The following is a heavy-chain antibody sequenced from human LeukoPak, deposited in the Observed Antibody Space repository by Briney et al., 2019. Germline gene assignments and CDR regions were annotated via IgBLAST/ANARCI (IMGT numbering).Heavy chain of an antibody. CDR2: ISGSSTYI. Sequence: PGGSLRLSCAASGFPFNTYSLNWVRQAPGKGLEWVSSISGSSTYIYYADSVKGRFTISRDNAKNSLYLQMNSLRAEDTAVYYCARGGYYFGSGDGFDIWGQGTMVTVSS. D-gene: IGHD3-10*01. V-gene: IGHV3-21*01. CDR1: GFPFNTYS. CDR3: ARGGYYFGSGDGFDI. J-gene: IGHJ3*02.